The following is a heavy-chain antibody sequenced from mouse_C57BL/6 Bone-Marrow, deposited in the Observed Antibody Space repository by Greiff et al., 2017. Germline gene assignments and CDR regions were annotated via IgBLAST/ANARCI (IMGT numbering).Heavy chain of an antibody. Sequence: DVMLVESGGGLVKPGGSLKLSCAASGFTFSSYAMSWVRQTPEKRLAWVATISDGGSYTYYPDNVKGRFTISRDNAKNNLYLQMSHLKSEDTAMYYCARDRGALTRNSYAMDYWGQGTSVTVSS. CDR3: ARDRGALTRNSYAMDY. J-gene: IGHJ4*01. CDR1: GFTFSSYA. D-gene: IGHD2-1*01. V-gene: IGHV5-4*01. CDR2: ISDGGSYT.